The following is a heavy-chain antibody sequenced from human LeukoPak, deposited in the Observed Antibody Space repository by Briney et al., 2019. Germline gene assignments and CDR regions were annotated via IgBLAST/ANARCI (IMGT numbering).Heavy chain of an antibody. CDR1: GFTFSTYG. J-gene: IGHJ4*02. CDR2: ISGSGDST. Sequence: GGSLRLSCAGSGFTFSTYGMSWVRQAPNKGLEWLSTISGSGDSTYYADSVKGRFTISRDNSKNQLFLQMNSLRAEDKAIYYCAKWQYYGSGDDYWGQGTLVTVSS. D-gene: IGHD3-10*01. CDR3: AKWQYYGSGDDY. V-gene: IGHV3-23*01.